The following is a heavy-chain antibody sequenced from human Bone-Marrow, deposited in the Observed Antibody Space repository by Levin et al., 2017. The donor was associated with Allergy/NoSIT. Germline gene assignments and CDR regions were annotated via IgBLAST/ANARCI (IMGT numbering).Heavy chain of an antibody. CDR2: ISYDGSNK. D-gene: IGHD3-3*01. CDR3: ARADGDFWSGQIWNWMDV. Sequence: GGSLRLSCAASGFTFSSYAMHWVRQAPGKGLEWVAVISYDGSNKYYADSVKGRFTISRDNSKNTLYLQMNSLRAEDTAVYYCARADGDFWSGQIWNWMDVWGQGTTVTVSS. CDR1: GFTFSSYA. J-gene: IGHJ6*02. V-gene: IGHV3-30-3*01.